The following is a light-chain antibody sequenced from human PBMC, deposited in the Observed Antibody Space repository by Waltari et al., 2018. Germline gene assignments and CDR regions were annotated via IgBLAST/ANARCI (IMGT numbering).Light chain of an antibody. V-gene: IGLV7-46*01. CDR3: LLYYSGVRV. Sequence: QAVVTQEPSFTVSPGGTVTLTRRSSPGPVTRGHYPYWFQPKPGQAPWTLIYDTNKTHSWTPARFSGSLLGGEAALTLSGARPEDEAEYFCLLYYSGVRVFGGGTKLTVL. CDR2: DTN. CDR1: PGPVTRGHY. J-gene: IGLJ3*02.